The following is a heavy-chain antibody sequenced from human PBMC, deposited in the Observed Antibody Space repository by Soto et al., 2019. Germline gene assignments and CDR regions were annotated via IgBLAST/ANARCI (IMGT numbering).Heavy chain of an antibody. CDR3: ARDHRSSFDI. CDR1: GGSISSGGYY. CDR2: IYYSGST. D-gene: IGHD2-2*01. J-gene: IGHJ3*02. Sequence: QVQLQESGPGLVKPSQTLSLTCTVSGGSISSGGYYWSWIRQHPGKGLEWIGYIYYSGSTYYNPSVQSRVTISLDTSKNQFSLKLSSVTAADTAVYYCARDHRSSFDIWGQGALVTVSS. V-gene: IGHV4-31*03.